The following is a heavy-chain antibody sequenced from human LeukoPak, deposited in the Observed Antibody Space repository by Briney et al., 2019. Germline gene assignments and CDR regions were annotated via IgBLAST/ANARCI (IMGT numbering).Heavy chain of an antibody. CDR1: GGSISSYH. D-gene: IGHD5-18*01. CDR3: ARDRVTHTAMVINHAFDI. J-gene: IGHJ3*02. Sequence: SETLSLTCTVSGGSISSYHWSWIRQPPGKGLEWIGYIYYSGSTNYNPSLKSRVTISVDTSKNQFSLKLSSVTAADTAVYYCARDRVTHTAMVINHAFDIWGQGTMVTVSS. V-gene: IGHV4-59*01. CDR2: IYYSGST.